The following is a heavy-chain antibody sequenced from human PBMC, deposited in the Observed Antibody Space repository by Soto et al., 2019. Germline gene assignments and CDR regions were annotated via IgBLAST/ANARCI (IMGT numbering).Heavy chain of an antibody. CDR1: GFTFTGSA. D-gene: IGHD2-15*01. CDR3: ANAWRDCSGGRCSSRSDY. V-gene: IGHV3-23*01. CDR2: ISGFDGST. J-gene: IGHJ4*02. Sequence: GGSLRLSCSASGFTFTGSAMSWVRQAPGKGLEWVSAISGFDGSTYYADSVKGRFTISRDNSKNTLYLQMNSLRAEDTAVYYCANAWRDCSGGRCSSRSDYWGQGTLVTVSS.